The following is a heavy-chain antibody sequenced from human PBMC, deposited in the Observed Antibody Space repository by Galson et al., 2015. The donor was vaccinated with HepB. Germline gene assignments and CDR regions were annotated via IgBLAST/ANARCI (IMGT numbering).Heavy chain of an antibody. CDR3: ARDGKLGGGPYFDY. V-gene: IGHV3-33*08. Sequence: SLRLSCAASGFTFSSYGMHWVRQAPGKGLEWVAVIWYDGSNKYYADSVKGRFTISRDNSKNTLYLQVNSLRAEDTAVYYCARDGKLGGGPYFDYWGQGTLVTVSS. J-gene: IGHJ4*02. CDR2: IWYDGSNK. CDR1: GFTFSSYG. D-gene: IGHD7-27*01.